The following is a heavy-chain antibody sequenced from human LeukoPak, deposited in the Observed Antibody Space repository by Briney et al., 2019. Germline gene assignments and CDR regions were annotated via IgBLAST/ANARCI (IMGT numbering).Heavy chain of an antibody. CDR1: GFTFSSYA. CDR2: ISASGDST. CDR3: AKDGGYYDFDY. J-gene: IGHJ4*02. V-gene: IGHV3-23*01. D-gene: IGHD3-22*01. Sequence: GSLRLSCAASGFTFSSYAMSWVRQAPAKGLEWVAGISASGDSTYYAASVGGRFTISRDNYRNTLDLQMNSLRGEDTAVYYCAKDGGYYDFDYWGQGTLVTVSS.